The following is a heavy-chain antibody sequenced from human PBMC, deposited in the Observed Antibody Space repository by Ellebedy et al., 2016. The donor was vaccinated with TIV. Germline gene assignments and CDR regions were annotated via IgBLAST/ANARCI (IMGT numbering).Heavy chain of an antibody. J-gene: IGHJ5*02. CDR3: AGIADVRFDP. CDR1: GFTFSSDW. CDR2: RTQDGSEK. V-gene: IGHV3-7*01. Sequence: GESLKISCAASGFTFSSDWMSWVRQAPGKGLEWVANRTQDGSEKYYLDSVKGRFTISRDNAKNSLYLQMNSLRAEDTAVYYCAGIADVRFDPWGQGTLVSVSS. D-gene: IGHD3-10*02.